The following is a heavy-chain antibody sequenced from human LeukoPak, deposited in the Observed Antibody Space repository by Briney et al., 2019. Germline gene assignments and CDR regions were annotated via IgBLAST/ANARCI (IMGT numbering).Heavy chain of an antibody. Sequence: ASVKVSCKASGGTFSSYAISWVRQAPGQGLEWMGGIIPIFGTANYAQKFQGRVTITADKSTSTAYMELRSLRSDDTAVYYCARDHFSLLRYYYDSSGYYYGAAFDYWGQGTLVTVSS. V-gene: IGHV1-69*06. J-gene: IGHJ4*02. CDR3: ARDHFSLLRYYYDSSGYYYGAAFDY. D-gene: IGHD3-22*01. CDR1: GGTFSSYA. CDR2: IIPIFGTA.